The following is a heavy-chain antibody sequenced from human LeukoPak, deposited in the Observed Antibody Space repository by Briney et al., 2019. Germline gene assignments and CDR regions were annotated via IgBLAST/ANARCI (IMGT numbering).Heavy chain of an antibody. CDR2: MNPNSGNT. Sequence: ASVNVSCKASGHTFTSYDINWVRQATGQGLEWMGWMNPNSGNTGYAQKFKGRVTMTRNTSISTAYMELSRLRSEDTAVYYCARPLGSYYFDYWGQGPLVTVSS. CDR1: GHTFTSYD. V-gene: IGHV1-8*01. D-gene: IGHD1-26*01. J-gene: IGHJ4*02. CDR3: ARPLGSYYFDY.